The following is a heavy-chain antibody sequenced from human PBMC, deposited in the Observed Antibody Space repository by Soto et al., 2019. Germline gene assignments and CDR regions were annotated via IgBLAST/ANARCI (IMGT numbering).Heavy chain of an antibody. D-gene: IGHD2-15*01. Sequence: QVQLVESGGGVVQPGRSLRLSCAASGFTFSSYGMHWVRQAPGKGLEWVAVISYDGSNKYYADSVKGRFTISRDNSKNTLYLQMNSLRAEDTAVYYCAKDPSSDCSGGSCLFDYWGQGTLVTVSS. CDR1: GFTFSSYG. CDR3: AKDPSSDCSGGSCLFDY. J-gene: IGHJ4*02. V-gene: IGHV3-30*18. CDR2: ISYDGSNK.